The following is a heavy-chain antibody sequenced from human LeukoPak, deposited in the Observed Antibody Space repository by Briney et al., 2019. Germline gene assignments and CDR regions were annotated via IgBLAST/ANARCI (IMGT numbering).Heavy chain of an antibody. CDR2: IYWNDDK. CDR3: AHSGLMTSNRDFDS. Sequence: SGPTLVNPSETLTLTCTFSGFSLNTYGLGVGWIRQPPGKPLEWLAVIYWNDDKRYSPSLKTRISIPKDTSRNQVVLSMTNMDPVDTGTYYCAHSGLMTSNRDFDSWGPGILVTVSS. D-gene: IGHD2-8*01. V-gene: IGHV2-5*01. CDR1: GFSLNTYGLG. J-gene: IGHJ4*02.